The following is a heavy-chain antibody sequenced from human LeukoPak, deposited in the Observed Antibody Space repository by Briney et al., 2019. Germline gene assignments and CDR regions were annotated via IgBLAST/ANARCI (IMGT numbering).Heavy chain of an antibody. CDR2: INQDGSVK. V-gene: IGHV3-7*01. Sequence: GGSLRLSCAASGFTFSSYWTMWVRQAPGKGLEWVATINQDGSVKKYVDSVKGRFTISRDNAKNSLYLEMNRLRAEDTAVYYCARDDIAATGPSFDYWGQGTLVTVSS. J-gene: IGHJ4*02. CDR3: ARDDIAATGPSFDY. D-gene: IGHD6-13*01. CDR1: GFTFSSYW.